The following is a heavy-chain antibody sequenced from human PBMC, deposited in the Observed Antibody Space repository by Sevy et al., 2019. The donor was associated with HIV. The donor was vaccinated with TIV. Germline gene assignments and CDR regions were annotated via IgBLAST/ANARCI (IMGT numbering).Heavy chain of an antibody. J-gene: IGHJ3*02. CDR1: GGSISSSSYY. CDR2: IYYSGST. Sequence: SETLSLTCTVSGGSISSSSYYWGWIRQPPGKGLEWIGSIYYSGSTYYNPSLKSRVTISVDTSKNQFSLKLSSVTAADPAVYYCAGLNGGAGGAFDIWGQGTMVTVSS. CDR3: AGLNGGAGGAFDI. D-gene: IGHD2-8*01. V-gene: IGHV4-39*01.